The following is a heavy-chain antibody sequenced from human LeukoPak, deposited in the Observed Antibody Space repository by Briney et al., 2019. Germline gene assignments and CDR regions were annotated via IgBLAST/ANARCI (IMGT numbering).Heavy chain of an antibody. D-gene: IGHD2-8*02. CDR2: ISSSSSYI. CDR1: GFIFSNYN. J-gene: IGHJ4*02. Sequence: AGGSLRLSCAASGFIFSNYNMNWVRQAPGKGLEWVSSISSSSSYIYYADSVKGRFTISRDNTKNSLYLQMNSLRAEDTAVYYCARDSPYGTAGYWGQGTLVTVSS. V-gene: IGHV3-21*01. CDR3: ARDSPYGTAGY.